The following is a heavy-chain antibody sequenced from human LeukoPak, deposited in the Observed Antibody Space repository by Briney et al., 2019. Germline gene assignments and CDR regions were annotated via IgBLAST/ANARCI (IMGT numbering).Heavy chain of an antibody. CDR1: GYTFTSYD. Sequence: ASVKVSCKASGYTFTSYDINWVRQATGQGLEWMGWMDPNSGNTDYAQKFQGRVTITRDTSASTAYMELSSLRSEDMAVYYCARGPYYYDSSLNFDYWGQGTLVTVSS. J-gene: IGHJ4*02. CDR2: MDPNSGNT. V-gene: IGHV1-8*01. CDR3: ARGPYYYDSSLNFDY. D-gene: IGHD3-22*01.